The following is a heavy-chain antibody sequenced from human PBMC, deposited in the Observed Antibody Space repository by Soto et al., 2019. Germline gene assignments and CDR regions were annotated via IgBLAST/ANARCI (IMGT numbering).Heavy chain of an antibody. Sequence: EVQLLGSGGGWVQPGGSLRLSCVASGFTFSTYWMKWVRQSPGKGLEWVANINPDGSVETHADAVKGRVTTYRDTAKNSMCLQINRLRDDDRDVYFSRSWGGHDYNYWGQGILDIVSS. CDR2: INPDGSVE. V-gene: IGHV3-7*03. D-gene: IGHD3-16*01. J-gene: IGHJ4*02. CDR1: GFTFSTYW. CDR3: RSWGGHDYNY.